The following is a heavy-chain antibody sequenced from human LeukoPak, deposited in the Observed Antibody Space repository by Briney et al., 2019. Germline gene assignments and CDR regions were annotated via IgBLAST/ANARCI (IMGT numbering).Heavy chain of an antibody. CDR1: GGSISSYY. CDR3: ARLELGYGYFDY. Sequence: SETLFLTCTVSGGSISSYYWSWIQQPPGKGLEWIGYIYYSGSTNYNPSLKSRVTISVDTSKNQFSLKLSSVTAADTAVYYCARLELGYGYFDYWGQGTLVTVSS. CDR2: IYYSGST. J-gene: IGHJ4*02. D-gene: IGHD5-18*01. V-gene: IGHV4-59*08.